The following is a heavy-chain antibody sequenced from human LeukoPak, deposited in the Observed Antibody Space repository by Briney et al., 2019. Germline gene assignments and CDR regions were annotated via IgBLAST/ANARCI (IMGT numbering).Heavy chain of an antibody. D-gene: IGHD3-16*02. CDR3: ASSVVEGRYPRYYYYMDV. J-gene: IGHJ6*03. CDR1: GGTFSSYT. V-gene: IGHV1-69*02. CDR2: IIPILGIA. Sequence: ASVKVSCKASGGTFSSYTISWVRQAPGQGLEWMGRIIPILGIANYAQKFQGRVTITADKSTGTAYMELSSLRSEDTAVHYCASSVVEGRYPRYYYYMDVWGKGTTVTVSS.